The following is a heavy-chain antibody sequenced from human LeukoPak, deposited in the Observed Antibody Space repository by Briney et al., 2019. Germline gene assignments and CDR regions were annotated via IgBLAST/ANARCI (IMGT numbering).Heavy chain of an antibody. D-gene: IGHD3-22*01. Sequence: GGSLRLSCAASGFTFSSYWMSWVRQAPGKGLEWVANIKQDGSEKYYVDSVKGRFTISRDNAKNSLYLHMNSLRAEDTALYYCAREPYYDSSGYSPDYWGQGTLVTVSS. CDR2: IKQDGSEK. J-gene: IGHJ4*02. CDR3: AREPYYDSSGYSPDY. V-gene: IGHV3-7*01. CDR1: GFTFSSYW.